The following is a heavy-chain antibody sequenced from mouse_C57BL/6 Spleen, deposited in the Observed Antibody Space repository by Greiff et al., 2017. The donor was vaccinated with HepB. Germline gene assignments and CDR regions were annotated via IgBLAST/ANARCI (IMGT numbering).Heavy chain of an antibody. V-gene: IGHV1-74*01. CDR1: GYTFTSYW. CDR2: IHPSDSDT. D-gene: IGHD2-4*01. CDR3: AIGGDYYDYEDAMDY. J-gene: IGHJ4*01. Sequence: QVQLQQPGAELVKPGASVKVSCKASGYTFTSYWMHWVKQRPGQGLEWIGRIHPSDSDTNYNQKFKGKAKLTVDKSSSTAYMQLSSLTSEDSAVYYCAIGGDYYDYEDAMDYWGQGTSVTVSS.